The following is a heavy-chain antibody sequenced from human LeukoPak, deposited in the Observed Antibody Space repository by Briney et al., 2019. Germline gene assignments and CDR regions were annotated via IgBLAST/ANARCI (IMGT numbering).Heavy chain of an antibody. Sequence: GGSLRLSCAASGFPFSNYAMTWVRQAPGKGLEWVAVISYDESHEYYADSVKGRFTISRDNSKNTLYLQMNSLRPEDTAVYYCAITFRIDCSSTSCYYYGMDVWGKGTTVTVSS. CDR3: AITFRIDCSSTSCYYYGMDV. D-gene: IGHD2-2*01. J-gene: IGHJ6*04. CDR1: GFPFSNYA. V-gene: IGHV3-30*04. CDR2: ISYDESHE.